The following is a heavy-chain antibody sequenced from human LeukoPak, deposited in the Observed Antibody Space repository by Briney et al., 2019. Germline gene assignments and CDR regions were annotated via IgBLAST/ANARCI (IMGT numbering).Heavy chain of an antibody. J-gene: IGHJ4*02. D-gene: IGHD3-3*01. CDR3: ARDLNFWSSYSTRGLDS. Sequence: GGSLRLSCAVSGFAFSSYGMTWVRQAPGKGLEWVSSISRSTGYIDYADSVKGRFTISRDNAKDSLYLQMNSLRAEDTAVYYCARDLNFWSSYSTRGLDSWCQGTLVTVSS. CDR2: ISRSTGYI. CDR1: GFAFSSYG. V-gene: IGHV3-21*01.